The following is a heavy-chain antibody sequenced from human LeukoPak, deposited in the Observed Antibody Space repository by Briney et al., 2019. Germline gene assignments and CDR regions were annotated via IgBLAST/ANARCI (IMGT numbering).Heavy chain of an antibody. D-gene: IGHD2-15*01. V-gene: IGHV3-23*01. CDR2: ICSNDNNT. Sequence: GGSLRLSCAASGFTFSDYYMSWIRQAPGKGLEWVSAICSNDNNTYYANSVKGRFTISRDNSKNTLSLQLNSLRAEDTAVYYCAKGTSSSCYSAPNYWGQGTLVTVSS. CDR1: GFTFSDYY. CDR3: AKGTSSSCYSAPNY. J-gene: IGHJ4*02.